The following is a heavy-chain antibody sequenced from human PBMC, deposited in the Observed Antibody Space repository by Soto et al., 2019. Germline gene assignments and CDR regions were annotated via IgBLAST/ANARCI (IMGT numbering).Heavy chain of an antibody. D-gene: IGHD3-10*01. Sequence: GGSLRLSCEASGVTFSSYAMSWVRQAPGKGLEWVSAISGSGGSTYYADSVKGRFTISRDNSRNTLYLQMDSLRAEDAATYFCAKDHIRMVRGIFDSWGQGTVVTVSS. CDR3: AKDHIRMVRGIFDS. J-gene: IGHJ4*02. CDR1: GVTFSSYA. CDR2: ISGSGGST. V-gene: IGHV3-23*01.